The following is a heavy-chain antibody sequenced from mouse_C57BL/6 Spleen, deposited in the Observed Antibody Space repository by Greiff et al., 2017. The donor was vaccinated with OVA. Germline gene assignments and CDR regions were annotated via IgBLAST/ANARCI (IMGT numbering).Heavy chain of an antibody. V-gene: IGHV1-82*01. Sequence: QVQLQQSGPELVKPGASVKISCKASGYAFSSSWMNWVKQRPGKGLEWIGRIYPGDGDTNYNGKFKGKATLTADKSSSTAYMQLSSLTSEDSAVYFCFYYYGPFDYWGQGTTLTVSS. CDR3: FYYYGPFDY. D-gene: IGHD1-1*01. CDR1: GYAFSSSW. J-gene: IGHJ2*01. CDR2: IYPGDGDT.